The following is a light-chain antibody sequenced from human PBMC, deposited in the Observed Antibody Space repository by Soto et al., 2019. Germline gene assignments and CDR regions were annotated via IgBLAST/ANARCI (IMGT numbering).Light chain of an antibody. CDR2: EVT. J-gene: IGLJ2*01. CDR1: SNDIGGYNY. Sequence: QSALTQPASVSGSPGQSITISCSGTSNDIGGYNYVSWYQHHPGKAPKLMIFEVTNRPSGVSNRFSGSKSGNTASLTISGLQTEDEADYYCSSYTSSTTLVFGGRTKLTVL. CDR3: SSYTSSTTLV. V-gene: IGLV2-14*01.